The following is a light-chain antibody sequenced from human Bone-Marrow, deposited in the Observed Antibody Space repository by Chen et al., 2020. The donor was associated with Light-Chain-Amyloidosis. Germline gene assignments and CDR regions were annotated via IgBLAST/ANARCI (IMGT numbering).Light chain of an antibody. CDR3: QQYGSSPLT. CDR2: GSS. Sequence: EIVLTQSPCTLSLSPGEGANLSCRASQTISSNYLTWYQQKFGQAPRVLIYGSSSRATGIPDRFTGSGSGTDFTLTINRLEPEDFAMYDCQQYGSSPLTFGGGTKVEIK. V-gene: IGKV3-20*01. J-gene: IGKJ4*02. CDR1: QTISSNY.